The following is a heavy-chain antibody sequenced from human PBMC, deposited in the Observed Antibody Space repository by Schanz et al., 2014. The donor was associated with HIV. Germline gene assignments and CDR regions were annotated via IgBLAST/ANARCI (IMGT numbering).Heavy chain of an antibody. CDR3: ARDRQPSSYRGLDV. D-gene: IGHD6-6*01. V-gene: IGHV3-11*01. CDR2: ISSSGSPR. CDR1: GFTFSDYY. Sequence: VQLVESGGGLVQPGGSLRLSCAASGFTFSDYYMSWIRQAPGKGLEWVSYISSSGSPRYYADSVKGRFTISRDSAKNSLYLQMNSLRVDDTAVYYCARDRQPSSYRGLDVWGQGTTVTVSS. J-gene: IGHJ6*02.